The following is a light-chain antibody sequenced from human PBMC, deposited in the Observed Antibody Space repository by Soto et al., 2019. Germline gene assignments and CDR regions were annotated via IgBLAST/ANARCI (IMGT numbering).Light chain of an antibody. Sequence: IVLTQSPDTLSLCPGASATLSCGASQTVTNNYLAWYQQKPGQAPRLLIYGASSTATGIPDRFTGSGSGTYFTITIRGLEPEDFAVYYCQRYGSSTTFGQGTKVDIK. V-gene: IGKV3-20*01. CDR2: GAS. J-gene: IGKJ1*01. CDR3: QRYGSSTT. CDR1: QTVTNNY.